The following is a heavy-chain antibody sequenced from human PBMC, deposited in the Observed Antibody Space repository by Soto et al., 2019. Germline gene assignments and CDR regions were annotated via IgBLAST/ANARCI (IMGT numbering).Heavy chain of an antibody. CDR3: AREGIAVANDAFDI. V-gene: IGHV3-11*05. Sequence: PGGSLRLSCAASGFTFSDHYMNWIRQAPGKGLEWVSYISSSSSYTNYADSVKGRFTISRDNAKNSLYLQMNSLRAEDTAVYYCAREGIAVANDAFDIWGQGTMVTVSS. J-gene: IGHJ3*02. CDR2: ISSSSSYT. D-gene: IGHD6-19*01. CDR1: GFTFSDHY.